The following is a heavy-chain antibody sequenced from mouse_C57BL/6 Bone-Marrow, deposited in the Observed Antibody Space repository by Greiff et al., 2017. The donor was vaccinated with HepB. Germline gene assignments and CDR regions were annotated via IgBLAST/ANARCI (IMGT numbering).Heavy chain of an antibody. CDR3: ARDPDWGYAMDY. CDR2: IYPRSGNT. CDR1: GYTFTSYG. J-gene: IGHJ4*01. D-gene: IGHD4-1*01. V-gene: IGHV1-81*01. Sequence: VQLKESGAELARPGASVKLSCKASGYTFTSYGISWVKQRTGQGLEWIGEIYPRSGNTYYNEKFKGKATLTADKSSSTAYMELRSLTSEDSAVYVCARDPDWGYAMDYWGQGTSVTVSS.